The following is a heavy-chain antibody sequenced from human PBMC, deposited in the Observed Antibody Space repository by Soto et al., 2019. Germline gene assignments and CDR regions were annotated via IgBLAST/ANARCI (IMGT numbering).Heavy chain of an antibody. V-gene: IGHV4-4*02. J-gene: IGHJ6*02. CDR2: IYHSGST. CDR1: GGSISSSNW. D-gene: IGHD1-26*01. Sequence: QVQLQESGPGLVKPSGTLSLTCAVSGGSISSSNWWSWGRQPPGKGLEWIGEIYHSGSTNYNPSLKSRGTISVDKSKNQFSLKLSSVTAADTAVYYCARVSGSYYYGMDVWGQGTTVTVSS. CDR3: ARVSGSYYYGMDV.